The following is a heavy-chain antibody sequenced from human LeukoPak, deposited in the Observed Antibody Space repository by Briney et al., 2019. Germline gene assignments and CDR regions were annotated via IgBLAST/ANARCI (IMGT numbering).Heavy chain of an antibody. V-gene: IGHV1-46*01. CDR3: ARDGVGDYGDSNLGY. D-gene: IGHD4-17*01. Sequence: ASVKVSCKASGYTFTSYYMHWVRQAPGQGLEWMGIINPSGGSTSYAQKFQGRVTMTRDTSTSTVYMELSSLRSEDTAVYYCARDGVGDYGDSNLGYSGQGTLVTVSS. CDR1: GYTFTSYY. CDR2: INPSGGST. J-gene: IGHJ4*02.